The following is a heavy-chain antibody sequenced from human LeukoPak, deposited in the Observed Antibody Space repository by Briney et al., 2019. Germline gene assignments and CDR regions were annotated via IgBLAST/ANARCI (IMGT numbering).Heavy chain of an antibody. Sequence: ASVTVSCKASGYSFTCYYMHLVREAPGQGLEWMGLITPNSGGTNYAQKFQGRVTMTRYTSISTAYMELSRLRSDDTAVYYCARDRTHYYDSSGYYGYWGQGTLLTVSS. V-gene: IGHV1-2*02. J-gene: IGHJ4*02. CDR3: ARDRTHYYDSSGYYGY. CDR1: GYSFTCYY. D-gene: IGHD3-22*01. CDR2: ITPNSGGT.